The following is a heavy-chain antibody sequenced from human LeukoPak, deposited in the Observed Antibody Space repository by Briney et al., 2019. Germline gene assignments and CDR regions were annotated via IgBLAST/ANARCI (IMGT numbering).Heavy chain of an antibody. Sequence: SQTLSLTCTVSGGSISSGSYYWSWIRQPAGKGLEWIVRIYTSGSTNYNPSLKSRVTISVDTSKNQFSLKLSSVTAADTAVYYCARFSSYYDSSGYSRYYFDYWGQGTLVTVSS. CDR3: ARFSSYYDSSGYSRYYFDY. D-gene: IGHD3-22*01. CDR1: GGSISSGSYY. CDR2: IYTSGST. J-gene: IGHJ4*02. V-gene: IGHV4-61*02.